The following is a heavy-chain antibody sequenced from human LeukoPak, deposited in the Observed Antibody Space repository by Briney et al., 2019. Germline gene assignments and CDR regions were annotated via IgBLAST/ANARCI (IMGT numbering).Heavy chain of an antibody. V-gene: IGHV4-34*01. CDR1: GGSLSGYY. J-gene: IGHJ4*01. CDR3: ARRSSSSGFFDY. Sequence: SETLSLTCAVYGGSLSGYYWSWIRQPPGKGLEWIGEIHNSGSTNNNPSLKSRVTMSVDTSKNQFSLKLSSVTAADTAVYYCARRSSSSGFFDYWGHGTLVTVSS. CDR2: IHNSGST. D-gene: IGHD3-22*01.